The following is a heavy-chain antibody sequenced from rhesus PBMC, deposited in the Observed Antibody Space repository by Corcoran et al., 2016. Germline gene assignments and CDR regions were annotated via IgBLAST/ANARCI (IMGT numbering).Heavy chain of an antibody. CDR3: ASRIAAPFDY. CDR1: GGSISSSNW. D-gene: IGHD6-31*01. J-gene: IGHJ4*01. V-gene: IGHV4-65*01. Sequence: QVQLQESGPGLVKPSETLSLTCAVSGGSISSSNWWSWIRQPPGKGLEWIGYISGSSGSTYSNPSLQSRVTISTDTSKNQFSLKLSSVTAADTAVYYCASRIAAPFDYWGQGVLVTVSS. CDR2: ISGSSGST.